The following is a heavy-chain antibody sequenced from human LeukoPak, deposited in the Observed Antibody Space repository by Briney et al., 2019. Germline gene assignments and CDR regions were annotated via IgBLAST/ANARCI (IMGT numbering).Heavy chain of an antibody. J-gene: IGHJ4*02. CDR2: IYPGDSDT. CDR1: GSRFTRYW. CDR3: ARHKPRNYYDSSGYLY. V-gene: IGHV5-51*01. D-gene: IGHD3-22*01. Sequence: GAPLPISCQGSGSRFTRYWIGWARPLPGKGLEWMGIIYPGDSDTRYSPSFQGQVTISADKSISTAYLQWSSLKASDTAMYYCARHKPRNYYDSSGYLYWGQGTLVTVSS.